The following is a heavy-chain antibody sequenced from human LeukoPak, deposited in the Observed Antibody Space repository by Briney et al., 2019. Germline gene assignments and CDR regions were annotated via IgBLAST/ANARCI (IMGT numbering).Heavy chain of an antibody. D-gene: IGHD5-24*01. Sequence: SETLSLTCAVSGGSISSSSYYWGWIRQPPGKGLEWIGSIYYSGSTYYNPSLKSRVTISVDTSKNQFSLKLSSVTAADTAVYYCARQSRDGYPGHWGQGTLVTVSS. V-gene: IGHV4-39*01. CDR3: ARQSRDGYPGH. CDR1: GGSISSSSYY. J-gene: IGHJ4*02. CDR2: IYYSGST.